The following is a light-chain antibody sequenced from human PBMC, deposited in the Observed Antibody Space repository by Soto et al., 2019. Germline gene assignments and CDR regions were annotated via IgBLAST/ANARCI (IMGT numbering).Light chain of an antibody. CDR2: GAS. CDR1: QSVSSSY. Sequence: EIVLTQSPGTLSLSPGERATLSCRASQSVSSSYLAWYQQKPGQAPRLLIYGASSRATGIPDRFSGSGSGTDFPLTISSLEPEDFAVYYCQQYGSSPPTFGQGTKVDIK. V-gene: IGKV3-20*01. CDR3: QQYGSSPPT. J-gene: IGKJ1*01.